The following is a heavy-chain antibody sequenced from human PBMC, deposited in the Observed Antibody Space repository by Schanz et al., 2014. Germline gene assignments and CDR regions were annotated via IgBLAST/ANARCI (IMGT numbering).Heavy chain of an antibody. CDR2: LRSDGSRR. CDR3: AAGGGFLIDY. V-gene: IGHV3-30*02. J-gene: IGHJ4*02. CDR1: GYSFSDYD. Sequence: VQLVESGGGVVQPGGSLRLSCVGSGYSFSDYDMYWIRQAPGKGLEWLAFLRSDGSRRDYADSVKGRFTISRDNSRNTLSLQMNSLRAEDTAVYYCAAGGGFLIDYWGQGTLVTVSS. D-gene: IGHD2-15*01.